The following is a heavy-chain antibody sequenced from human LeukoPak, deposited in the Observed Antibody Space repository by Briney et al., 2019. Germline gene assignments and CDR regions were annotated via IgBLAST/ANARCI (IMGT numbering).Heavy chain of an antibody. V-gene: IGHV4-59*01. CDR1: GGSISSYY. Sequence: PSETLSLTCTVSGGSISSYYWSWIRQPPGKGLEWIGYIYYSGSTNYNPSLKSRVTISVDTSKNQFSLKLSSVTAADTAMYYCARGHSGWSSYYYGMDVWGQGTTVTVSS. CDR3: ARGHSGWSSYYYGMDV. D-gene: IGHD6-19*01. CDR2: IYYSGST. J-gene: IGHJ6*02.